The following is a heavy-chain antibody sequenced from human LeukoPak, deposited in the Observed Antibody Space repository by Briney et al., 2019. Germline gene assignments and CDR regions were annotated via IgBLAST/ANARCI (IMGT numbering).Heavy chain of an antibody. V-gene: IGHV4-39*01. CDR2: IYYSGST. CDR1: GGSISSSSYY. Sequence: PSETLSLTCTVSGGSISSSSYYWGWIRQPPGKGLEWIGSIYYSGSTYYNPSLKSRVTISVDTSKNQFSLKLSSVTAADTAAYYCARHPDDILTGYYRGYFDYWGQGTLVTVSS. D-gene: IGHD3-9*01. J-gene: IGHJ4*02. CDR3: ARHPDDILTGYYRGYFDY.